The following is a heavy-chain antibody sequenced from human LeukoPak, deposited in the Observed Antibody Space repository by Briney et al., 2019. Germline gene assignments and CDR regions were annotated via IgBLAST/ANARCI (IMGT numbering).Heavy chain of an antibody. CDR1: GGSISSYY. D-gene: IGHD2-8*01. CDR3: ARGTSY. V-gene: IGHV4-59*01. CDR2: IYYSGST. J-gene: IGHJ4*02. Sequence: PSETLSLTCTVSGGSISSYYWSWIRQPPGKGLEWIGYIYYSGSTNYNPSLKSRVTISVDTSKNQFSLKLSSVTAADTAVYHCARGTSYWGQGTLVTVSS.